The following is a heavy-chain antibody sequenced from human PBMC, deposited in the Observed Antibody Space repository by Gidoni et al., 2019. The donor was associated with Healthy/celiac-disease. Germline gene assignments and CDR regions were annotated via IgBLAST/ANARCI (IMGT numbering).Heavy chain of an antibody. J-gene: IGHJ4*02. CDR1: GGSISSGGYS. D-gene: IGHD2-15*01. Sequence: QLQLQESGSGLVKPSQTLSLTCAVSGGSISSGGYSWSWIRQPPGKGLEWMGYIYHSGSTYYNPSLKSRVTISVDRSKNQFSLKLSSVTAADTAVYYCARSMGGYCSGGSCYELGYWGQGTLVTVSS. V-gene: IGHV4-30-2*01. CDR2: IYHSGST. CDR3: ARSMGGYCSGGSCYELGY.